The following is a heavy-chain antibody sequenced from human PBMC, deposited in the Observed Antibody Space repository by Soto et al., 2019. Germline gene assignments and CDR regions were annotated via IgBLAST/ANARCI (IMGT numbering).Heavy chain of an antibody. CDR1: GFTFSTSV. D-gene: IGHD6-19*01. Sequence: GGSLRLSCAASGFTFSTSVMHWVRQAPGKGLEWVAVMWFDGKHQYYADSVKGRFTISRDNSKNTLYLQMNSLRAEDTAVYYCAKDSVPIAVAGTCPVDYWGQGTLVTVSS. CDR3: AKDSVPIAVAGTCPVDY. J-gene: IGHJ4*02. V-gene: IGHV3-30*02. CDR2: MWFDGKHQ.